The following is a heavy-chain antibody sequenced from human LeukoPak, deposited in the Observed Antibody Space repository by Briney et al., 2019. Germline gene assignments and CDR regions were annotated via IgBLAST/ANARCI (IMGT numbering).Heavy chain of an antibody. D-gene: IGHD2-8*02. Sequence: ASVKVSCTASGFTFSSHYMHWVPQAPGQGLEWMGLINPSGDGTIYEQKFQGRVTATRDTSTSTVYMDLSSLTSEDTAVYYCAREVIGPNYWWLDPWGQGTLVTVSS. V-gene: IGHV1-46*01. CDR2: INPSGDGT. J-gene: IGHJ5*02. CDR1: GFTFSSHY. CDR3: AREVIGPNYWWLDP.